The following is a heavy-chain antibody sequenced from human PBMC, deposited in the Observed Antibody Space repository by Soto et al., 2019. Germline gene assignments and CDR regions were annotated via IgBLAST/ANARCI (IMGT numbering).Heavy chain of an antibody. CDR1: GGTFSSYT. J-gene: IGHJ6*03. D-gene: IGHD3-16*01. CDR2: IIPILGIA. CDR3: ARGGTGPKVYYYYYYMDV. V-gene: IGHV1-69*02. Sequence: QVQLVQSGAEVKKPGSSVKVSCKAPGGTFSSYTISWVRQAPGQGLEWMGRIIPILGIANYAQKFQGRVTITADKSTSTAYMELSSLRSEDTAVYYCARGGTGPKVYYYYYYMDVWGKGTTVTVSS.